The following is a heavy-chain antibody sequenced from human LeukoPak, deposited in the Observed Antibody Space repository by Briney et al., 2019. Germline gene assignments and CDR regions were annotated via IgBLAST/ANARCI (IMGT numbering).Heavy chain of an antibody. CDR2: IRYDGSNK. D-gene: IGHD3-3*01. Sequence: PGGSLRLSCAASGFTFSSYGMHWVRQAPGKGLEWVAFIRYDGSNKYYADSVKGRFTISRDNSKNTLYLQMNSLRAEDTAVYYCAKVDWYYDFWSGSHLDAFDIWGQGTMVTVSS. V-gene: IGHV3-30*02. CDR3: AKVDWYYDFWSGSHLDAFDI. CDR1: GFTFSSYG. J-gene: IGHJ3*02.